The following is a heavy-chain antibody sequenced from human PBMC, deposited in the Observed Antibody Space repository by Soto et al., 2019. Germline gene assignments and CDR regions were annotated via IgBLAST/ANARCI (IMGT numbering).Heavy chain of an antibody. J-gene: IGHJ4*02. CDR3: ARDVGYGLIDY. V-gene: IGHV1-18*01. Sequence: QVQLVQSGAEVKKPGASVKVSCKASGYTFTSYGISWVRQAPGQGLEWMGWINAYNGNTNYAQKPQXXVTMTTDTATSTAYMALRSLRSDDTAVYYCARDVGYGLIDYWGQGTLVTVSS. D-gene: IGHD5-18*01. CDR2: INAYNGNT. CDR1: GYTFTSYG.